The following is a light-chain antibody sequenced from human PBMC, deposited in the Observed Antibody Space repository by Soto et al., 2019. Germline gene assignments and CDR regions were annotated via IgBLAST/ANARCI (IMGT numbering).Light chain of an antibody. CDR3: SSYTSSSTRVV. CDR2: EVS. CDR1: SSDVGGYNY. Sequence: QSALTQPASVSGSPGQSITISCTGTSSDVGGYNYASWYQQHPGKAPKLMIYEVSNRPSGVSNRFSGSKSGNTASLTISGLQAEDEADYYCSSYTSSSTRVVFGGGTQMTVL. J-gene: IGLJ2*01. V-gene: IGLV2-14*01.